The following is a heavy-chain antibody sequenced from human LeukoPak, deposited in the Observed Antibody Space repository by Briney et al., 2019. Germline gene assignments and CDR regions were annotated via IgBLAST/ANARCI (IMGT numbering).Heavy chain of an antibody. CDR1: GFTFSSYW. Sequence: GGSLRLSCAASGFTFSSYWMSWVRQAPGKGLEWMANIKQDGSEKYYVDSVKGRFTISRDNAKNSLYLQMNSLRAEDTAVYYCARDGGLSEMATPFDYWGQGTLVTVSS. V-gene: IGHV3-7*04. CDR2: IKQDGSEK. J-gene: IGHJ4*02. CDR3: ARDGGLSEMATPFDY. D-gene: IGHD5-24*01.